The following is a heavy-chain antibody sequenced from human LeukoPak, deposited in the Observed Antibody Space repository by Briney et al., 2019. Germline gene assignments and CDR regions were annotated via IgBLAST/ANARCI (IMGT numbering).Heavy chain of an antibody. CDR1: GYTFTSYG. CDR2: ISTYNGNT. V-gene: IGHV1-18*01. CDR3: ARDNGDDSNWFDP. Sequence: ASVKVSCKASGYTFTSYGISWVRQAPGQGLEWMGWISTYNGNTNYAQKLQGRVTMTTDTSTSTAHMELRSLRSDDTAVYYCARDNGDDSNWFDPWGQGTLVTVSS. J-gene: IGHJ5*02. D-gene: IGHD4-17*01.